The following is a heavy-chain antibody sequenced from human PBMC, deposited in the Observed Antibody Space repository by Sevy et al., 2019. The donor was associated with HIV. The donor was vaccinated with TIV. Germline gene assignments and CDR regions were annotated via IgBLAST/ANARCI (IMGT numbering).Heavy chain of an antibody. Sequence: GESLKISCVASGFTFCNYWMSWVRQAPGKRLEWVANIKPDGSEKYYVDSVKGRFTISRANAKNSLYLQMNSLRAEDTAVYYCARVWVVVRGTSYMTAALDIWGQGTMVTVSS. V-gene: IGHV3-7*01. CDR1: GFTFCNYW. CDR3: ARVWVVVRGTSYMTAALDI. D-gene: IGHD3-10*01. J-gene: IGHJ3*02. CDR2: IKPDGSEK.